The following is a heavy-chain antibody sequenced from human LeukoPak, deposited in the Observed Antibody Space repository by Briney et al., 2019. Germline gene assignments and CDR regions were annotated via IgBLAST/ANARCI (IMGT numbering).Heavy chain of an antibody. CDR3: ARVGDVLRYFDWLLSPGYYFDC. D-gene: IGHD3-9*01. Sequence: GGSLRLSCAASGFTFSSYWMSWVRQAPGKGLEWVANIKQDGSEKYYVDSVKGRFTISRDNAKNSLYLQMNSLRAEDTAVYYCARVGDVLRYFDWLLSPGYYFDCWGQGTLVTVSS. J-gene: IGHJ4*02. CDR1: GFTFSSYW. V-gene: IGHV3-7*01. CDR2: IKQDGSEK.